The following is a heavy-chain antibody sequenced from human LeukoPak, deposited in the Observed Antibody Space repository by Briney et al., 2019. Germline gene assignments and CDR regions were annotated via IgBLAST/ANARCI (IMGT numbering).Heavy chain of an antibody. J-gene: IGHJ4*02. CDR3: ARRARYSSGWSANQHFDY. Sequence: GASVKVSCKASGYTFTGYYMHWVRQAPGQGLEWMGWINPNSGGTNYAQKFQGRVTMTRDTSISTAYMELSRLRSDDTAVYYCARRARYSSGWSANQHFDYWGQGTLVTVSS. CDR2: INPNSGGT. D-gene: IGHD6-19*01. V-gene: IGHV1-2*02. CDR1: GYTFTGYY.